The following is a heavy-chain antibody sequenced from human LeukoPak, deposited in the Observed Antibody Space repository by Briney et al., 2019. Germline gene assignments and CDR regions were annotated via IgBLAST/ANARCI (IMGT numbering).Heavy chain of an antibody. Sequence: GGSLRLSCAASGFTFGDHYMDWVRQAPGKGLEWVGRTRNKANSYTTEYAASVKGRFTISRDDSKNSLYLQMNSLKTEDTAVYYRARVSNYDILTGTDGIDIWGQGTMVTVSS. D-gene: IGHD3-9*01. J-gene: IGHJ3*02. V-gene: IGHV3-72*01. CDR3: ARVSNYDILTGTDGIDI. CDR1: GFTFGDHY. CDR2: TRNKANSYTT.